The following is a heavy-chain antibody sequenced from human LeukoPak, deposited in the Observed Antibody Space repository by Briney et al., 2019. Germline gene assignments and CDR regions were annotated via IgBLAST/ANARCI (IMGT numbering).Heavy chain of an antibody. Sequence: PSETLSLTCNVSDGSITTYYWNWVRQPPGKGLEWIGSIYHSGSTYYNPSLKSRVTISVDTSKNQFSLKLSSVTAADTAVYYCAREPTAMAAFDIWGQGTMVTVSS. J-gene: IGHJ3*02. CDR2: IYHSGST. D-gene: IGHD5-18*01. CDR1: DGSITTYY. V-gene: IGHV4-38-2*02. CDR3: AREPTAMAAFDI.